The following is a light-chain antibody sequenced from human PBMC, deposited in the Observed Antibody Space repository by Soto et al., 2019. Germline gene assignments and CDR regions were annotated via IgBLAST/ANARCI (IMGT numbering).Light chain of an antibody. Sequence: DIQMTQSPSTLSASVVDRVTITCLASQSINKWLAWYQHKPGKAPNLLIYEVSTLKSGVPSRFSGSGSGTEFTLTISSLQPDDFATYYCQHYNSYSEAFGQGTKVDIK. V-gene: IGKV1-5*03. CDR2: EVS. CDR3: QHYNSYSEA. CDR1: QSINKW. J-gene: IGKJ1*01.